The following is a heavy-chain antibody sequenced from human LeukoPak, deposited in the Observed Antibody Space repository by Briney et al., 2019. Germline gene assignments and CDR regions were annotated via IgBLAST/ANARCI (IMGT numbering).Heavy chain of an antibody. CDR3: ARGDRVATGLYDY. V-gene: IGHV4-4*07. J-gene: IGHJ4*02. D-gene: IGHD5-12*01. Sequence: SETLSLTCTVSGGSISSYYWSWIRQPAGKGLEWIGRIYTTGGTNYNPSLKSRVTISIDKSKNQFSLKLSSVTAADTAVYYCARGDRVATGLYDYWGQGTLVTVSS. CDR1: GGSISSYY. CDR2: IYTTGGT.